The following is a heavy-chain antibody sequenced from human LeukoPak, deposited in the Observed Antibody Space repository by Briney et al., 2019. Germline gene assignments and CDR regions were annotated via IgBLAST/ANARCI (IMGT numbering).Heavy chain of an antibody. CDR2: INHSGST. CDR1: GGSISSYY. CDR3: ARRSAAPGNPFNWFDP. Sequence: PSETLSLTCTVSGGSISSYYWSWIRQPPGKGLEWIGEINHSGSTNYNPSLKSRVTISVDTSKNQFSLKLSSVTAADTAVYYCARRSAAPGNPFNWFDPWGQGTLVTVSS. J-gene: IGHJ5*02. D-gene: IGHD6-13*01. V-gene: IGHV4-34*01.